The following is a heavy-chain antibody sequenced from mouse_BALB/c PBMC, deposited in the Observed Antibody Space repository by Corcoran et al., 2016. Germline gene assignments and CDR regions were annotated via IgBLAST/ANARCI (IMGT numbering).Heavy chain of an antibody. CDR3: ANRYDDYAMDY. V-gene: IGHV14-3*02. Sequence: EVQLQQSGAELVKPGASVKLSCTASGFNIKDTYMHWVKQRPEQGLEWIGRIDPANGNTKYDPKFQGKATITADTSSNTAYLQLSSLTSEDTAVYYCANRYDDYAMDYWGQGTSVTVSS. D-gene: IGHD2-14*01. CDR2: IDPANGNT. CDR1: GFNIKDTY. J-gene: IGHJ4*01.